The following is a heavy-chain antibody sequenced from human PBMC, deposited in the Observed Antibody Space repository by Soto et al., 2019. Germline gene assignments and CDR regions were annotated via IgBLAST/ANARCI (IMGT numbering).Heavy chain of an antibody. CDR2: IYNSGST. V-gene: IGHV4-30-4*01. CDR3: ARTGGYDYKFDF. D-gene: IGHD5-12*01. J-gene: IGHJ4*02. Sequence: PSETLSLTCTVSGGSISSGDYYWSWIRQPPGKGLEWIGYIYNSGSTYHNPSLKSRVTILVDTSKNQFSLKLSSVTAADTAVYYCARTGGYDYKFDFWGQGTLVTVSS. CDR1: GGSISSGDYY.